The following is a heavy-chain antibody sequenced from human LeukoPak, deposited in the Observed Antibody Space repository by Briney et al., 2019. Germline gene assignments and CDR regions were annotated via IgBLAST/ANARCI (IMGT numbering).Heavy chain of an antibody. V-gene: IGHV4-4*09. Sequence: SETLSLTCTVSGGSISSYYWSWIRQPPGKGLEWIGYIYTSGSTNYNPSLKSRVTISVDTSKNQFSLKLSSVTAADTAVYYCARTVVIGYYYYMDVWGKGTTVTVSS. CDR2: IYTSGST. J-gene: IGHJ6*03. CDR1: GGSISSYY. D-gene: IGHD3-22*01. CDR3: ARTVVIGYYYYMDV.